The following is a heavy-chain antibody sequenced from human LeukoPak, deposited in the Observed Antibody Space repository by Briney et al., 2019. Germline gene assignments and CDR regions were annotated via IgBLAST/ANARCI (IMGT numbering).Heavy chain of an antibody. D-gene: IGHD2-21*02. J-gene: IGHJ4*02. CDR3: ARQTAYCGGDCYADY. CDR1: GGSISSSRYY. Sequence: SETLSLTCTVSGGSISSSRYYWGWIRQPPGKGLEWIGSIYYSGSTYYNPSLKSRVTISVDTSKNQFSLKLSSVTAADTAVYYCARQTAYCGGDCYADYWGQGTLVTVSS. V-gene: IGHV4-39*01. CDR2: IYYSGST.